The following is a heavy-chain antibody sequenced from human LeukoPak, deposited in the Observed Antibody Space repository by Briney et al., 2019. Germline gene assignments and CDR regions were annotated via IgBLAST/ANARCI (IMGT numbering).Heavy chain of an antibody. J-gene: IGHJ4*02. CDR1: GFTFSSYG. CDR2: ISYDGSSK. Sequence: PGGSLRLSCEASGFTFSSYGMHWVRQAPGKGLERVAVISYDGSSKYFADSVKGRFTIFRDNSKNALFLQMNSLRAEDTAVYYCVKGKYFYGSSGFFDFDYWGQGTLVTVSS. V-gene: IGHV3-30*18. CDR3: VKGKYFYGSSGFFDFDY. D-gene: IGHD3-22*01.